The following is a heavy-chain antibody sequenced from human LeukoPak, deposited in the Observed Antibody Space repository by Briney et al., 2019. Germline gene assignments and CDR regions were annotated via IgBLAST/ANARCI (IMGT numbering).Heavy chain of an antibody. CDR3: VVDLSGGYMDV. D-gene: IGHD2/OR15-2a*01. Sequence: PGGSLRLSCAASGFTFSGYGMHWVRQAPGKGREWGAFVRYDGTDKYYSDSVRGRFTISRENSKSTLHLQMNSLRGEDTAVYYCVVDLSGGYMDVWGKGTTVTVSS. V-gene: IGHV3-30*02. CDR2: VRYDGTDK. CDR1: GFTFSGYG. J-gene: IGHJ6*03.